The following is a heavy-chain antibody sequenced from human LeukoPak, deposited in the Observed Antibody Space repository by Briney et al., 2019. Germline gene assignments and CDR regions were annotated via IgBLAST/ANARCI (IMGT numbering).Heavy chain of an antibody. CDR1: GYTFTSYG. D-gene: IGHD6-19*01. J-gene: IGHJ4*02. Sequence: ASVKVCCKASGYTFTSYGISWVRQAPGQGLEWMGWISSNNGNTNYAQKLQGRVTMTTATSTSTAYMGLRSLRSDGTAVYYCARDRIIAVAGTMGAYWGQGTLVTVSS. V-gene: IGHV1-18*01. CDR3: ARDRIIAVAGTMGAY. CDR2: ISSNNGNT.